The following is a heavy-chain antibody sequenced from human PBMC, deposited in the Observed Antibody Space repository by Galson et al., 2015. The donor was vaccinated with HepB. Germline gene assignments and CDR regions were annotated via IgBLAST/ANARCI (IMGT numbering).Heavy chain of an antibody. V-gene: IGHV3-30*04. Sequence: SLRLSCAASGFTFRSYAMHWVRQAPGKGLEWVAVISHDGSNKYYADSVKGRFTISRDNSKNTLYLHMNSLRAEDTALYYCARGGSYCSGGNCYSNSFDHWGQGTLVTVSS. D-gene: IGHD2-15*01. CDR3: ARGGSYCSGGNCYSNSFDH. CDR1: GFTFRSYA. J-gene: IGHJ4*02. CDR2: ISHDGSNK.